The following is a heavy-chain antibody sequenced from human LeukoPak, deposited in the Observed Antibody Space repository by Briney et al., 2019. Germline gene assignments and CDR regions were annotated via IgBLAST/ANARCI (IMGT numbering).Heavy chain of an antibody. CDR3: ARDGDDFWSGYLDAFDI. CDR2: IIPIFGTA. V-gene: IGHV1-69*13. D-gene: IGHD3-3*01. Sequence: SVRVSCKASGGTFSSYAISWVRQAPGQGLEWMGGIIPIFGTANYAQKFQGRVTITADESTSTAYMELSSLRSEDTAVYYCARDGDDFWSGYLDAFDIWGQGTMVTVSS. CDR1: GGTFSSYA. J-gene: IGHJ3*02.